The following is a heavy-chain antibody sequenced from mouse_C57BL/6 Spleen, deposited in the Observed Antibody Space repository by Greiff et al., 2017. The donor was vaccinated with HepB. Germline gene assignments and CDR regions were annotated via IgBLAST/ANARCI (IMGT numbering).Heavy chain of an antibody. Sequence: DVQLQESGPGLVKPSQSLSLTCSVTGYSITSGYYWNWIRQFPGNKLEWMGYISYDGSNNYNPSLKNRISITRDTSKNQFFLKLNSVTTEDTATYYCARDYFGKYYFDYWGQGTTLTVSS. D-gene: IGHD2-1*01. J-gene: IGHJ2*01. CDR1: GYSITSGYY. CDR2: ISYDGSN. CDR3: ARDYFGKYYFDY. V-gene: IGHV3-6*01.